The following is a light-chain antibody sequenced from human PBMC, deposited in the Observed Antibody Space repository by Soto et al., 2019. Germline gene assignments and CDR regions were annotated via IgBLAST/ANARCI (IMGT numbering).Light chain of an antibody. CDR1: RSVNNDH. V-gene: IGKV3-20*01. Sequence: EIVLTQSPGTMSLSPGERATISCRASRSVNNDHLAWYQKQPGQAPRLLIYGASSRATGSPDRFSGSGSGTDFSLTISRLEPEDFAVYYCQQYADSPITFGGGTKVDIK. J-gene: IGKJ4*01. CDR3: QQYADSPIT. CDR2: GAS.